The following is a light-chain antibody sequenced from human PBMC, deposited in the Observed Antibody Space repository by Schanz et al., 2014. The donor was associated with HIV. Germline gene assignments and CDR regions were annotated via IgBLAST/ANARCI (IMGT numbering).Light chain of an antibody. CDR3: QQFNNWPPEGT. Sequence: EIVMTQSPATLSVSPGERVTLSCRASRSVNSNLAWYQQKPGQAPRLLIYRASTRATGIPARFSGSGSGTEVTLTISSLLSEDFAIYYCQQFNNWPPEGTFGQGTKVELK. CDR1: RSVNSN. J-gene: IGKJ1*01. CDR2: RAS. V-gene: IGKV3-15*01.